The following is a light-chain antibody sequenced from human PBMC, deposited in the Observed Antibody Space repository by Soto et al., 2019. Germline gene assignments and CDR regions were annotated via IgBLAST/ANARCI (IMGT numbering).Light chain of an antibody. V-gene: IGKV4-1*01. CDR2: WAS. CDR1: QSVLLTSNNKNY. Sequence: DIVMTQSPDSLAVSLGERATINCKSSQSVLLTSNNKNYLAWYQQKPGQPPKLLIYWASTRESGVPDRFSASGSGTDFTLTITSLQAQDVAVYYCQQYEGWPRTFGLGTKVEIQ. J-gene: IGKJ2*01. CDR3: QQYEGWPRT.